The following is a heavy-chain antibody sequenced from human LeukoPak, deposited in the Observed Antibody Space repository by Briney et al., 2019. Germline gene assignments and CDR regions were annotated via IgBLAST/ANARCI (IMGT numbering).Heavy chain of an antibody. Sequence: GASVKVSCKASGGTFSSYAISWVRQAPGQGLEWMGGIIPIFGTANYAQKFQGRVTITTDESTSTAYMELNSLRSEDTAVYYCARGRYYDSSGYYSGPYYYYYMDVWGKGTTVTVSS. D-gene: IGHD3-22*01. CDR2: IIPIFGTA. V-gene: IGHV1-69*05. CDR3: ARGRYYDSSGYYSGPYYYYYMDV. J-gene: IGHJ6*03. CDR1: GGTFSSYA.